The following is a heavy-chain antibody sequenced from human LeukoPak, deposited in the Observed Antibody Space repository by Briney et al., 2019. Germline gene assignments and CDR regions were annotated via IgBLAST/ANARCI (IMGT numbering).Heavy chain of an antibody. Sequence: PGGSLRLSCAAFGFTFTTYWMSWVRQLPGKGLEWVANINQDGTEKYYVDSVKGRFTISRDNAKNSLDLQMNSLRVEGTGIYYCVKVAKYYYGSETYYFFEHWGQGTPVTASS. D-gene: IGHD3-10*01. V-gene: IGHV3-7*01. CDR3: VKVAKYYYGSETYYFFEH. J-gene: IGHJ4*02. CDR1: GFTFTTYW. CDR2: INQDGTEK.